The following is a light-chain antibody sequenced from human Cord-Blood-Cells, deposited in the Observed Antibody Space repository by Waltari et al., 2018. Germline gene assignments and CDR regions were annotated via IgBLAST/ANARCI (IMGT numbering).Light chain of an antibody. CDR3: CSYAGSYV. J-gene: IGLJ1*01. CDR2: EGS. Sequence: QSALTQPASVSGSPGQSITISCTGTSSDVGSYNLVSWYQQHPGKAPKLMIYEGSKRSSGVSNRFSGSKSGNTASLTISGLQAEDEADYYCCSYAGSYVFGTGTKVTVL. CDR1: SSDVGSYNL. V-gene: IGLV2-23*01.